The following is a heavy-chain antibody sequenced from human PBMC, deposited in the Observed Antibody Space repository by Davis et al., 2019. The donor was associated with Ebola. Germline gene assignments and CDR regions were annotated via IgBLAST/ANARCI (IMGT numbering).Heavy chain of an antibody. V-gene: IGHV3-74*01. D-gene: IGHD4-17*01. Sequence: GESLKISCAASGFSFDDYAMHWVRRVPGKGLLWVSRINADGSDTDYADSVKGRFTISRDNAKNTLFLQMNSLTADDTAVYYCARDCCGEAFDYWGQGTLVTVSS. J-gene: IGHJ4*02. CDR2: INADGSDT. CDR3: ARDCCGEAFDY. CDR1: GFSFDDYA.